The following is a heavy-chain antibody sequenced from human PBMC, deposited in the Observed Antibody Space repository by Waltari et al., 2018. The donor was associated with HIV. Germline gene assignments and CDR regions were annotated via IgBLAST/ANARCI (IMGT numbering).Heavy chain of an antibody. CDR2: INVNSGGT. J-gene: IGHJ5*02. CDR1: GYTSTASY. Sequence: QVHLVQSGDEVQKHGDSVRVSCATSGYTSTASYMHWLRQAHGQGLEWMGWINVNSGGTRYAQKFQDRVTVTRDTSINTTYLELRSLRSDDTAEYFCAREYYYDSGAYSNWFDPWGQGTLVTVSS. D-gene: IGHD3-22*01. CDR3: AREYYYDSGAYSNWFDP. V-gene: IGHV1-2*02.